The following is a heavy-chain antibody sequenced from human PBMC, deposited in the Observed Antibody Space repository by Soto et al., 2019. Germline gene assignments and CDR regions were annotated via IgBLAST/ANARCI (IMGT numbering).Heavy chain of an antibody. CDR3: ARAGGLAAVAVDY. CDR2: IYHSGST. D-gene: IGHD6-19*01. V-gene: IGHV4-30-2*01. J-gene: IGHJ4*02. Sequence: SETLSLTCAVSGGSISSGGYSWSGIRQPPGKGLEWIGYIYHSGSTYYNPSLKSRVTLSVDRSKNQFSLKLSSVTAADTAVYYCARAGGLAAVAVDYWGQGTLVTVSS. CDR1: GGSISSGGYS.